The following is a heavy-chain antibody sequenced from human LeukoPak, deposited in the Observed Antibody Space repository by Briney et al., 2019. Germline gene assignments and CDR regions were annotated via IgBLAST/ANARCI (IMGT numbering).Heavy chain of an antibody. V-gene: IGHV3-74*01. CDR2: IKGDGIST. Sequence: GGSLRLSCAASGFDFSSNWMHWVRHAPGQGLVWVSRIKGDGISTNYADSVKGRFTISRDIAKNTLYLQMNSLRAENTGVYYCAKDHYWSIDYWGRGTLVTVSS. J-gene: IGHJ4*02. CDR1: GFDFSSNW. D-gene: IGHD3-3*01. CDR3: AKDHYWSIDY.